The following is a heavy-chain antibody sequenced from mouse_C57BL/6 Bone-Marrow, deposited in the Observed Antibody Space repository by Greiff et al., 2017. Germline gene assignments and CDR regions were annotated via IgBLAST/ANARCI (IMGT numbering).Heavy chain of an antibody. D-gene: IGHD4-1*01. Sequence: VQLKESGGGLVQPGGSLKLSCAAFGFTFSDYYMYWVRQTPEKRLEWVAYISNGGGSTYYPDTVKGRFTISRDNAKNTLYLQMSRLKSEDTAMYYCARRVNWGFDYWGQGTTLTVSS. V-gene: IGHV5-12*01. CDR1: GFTFSDYY. CDR2: ISNGGGST. J-gene: IGHJ2*01. CDR3: ARRVNWGFDY.